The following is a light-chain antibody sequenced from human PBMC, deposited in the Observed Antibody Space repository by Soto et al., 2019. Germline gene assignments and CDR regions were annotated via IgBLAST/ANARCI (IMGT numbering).Light chain of an antibody. V-gene: IGKV3-20*01. CDR3: QQYGSSPPYS. Sequence: EIVLTQSPDTLPLSPGERATLSCRASRSIASSYLAWYQQKPGQAPRLLIYAASTRATGIPDRFSGSEAATDFTLTISRLEPEDFAVYYCQQYGSSPPYSFGQGTKMEIK. J-gene: IGKJ2*03. CDR2: AAS. CDR1: RSIASSY.